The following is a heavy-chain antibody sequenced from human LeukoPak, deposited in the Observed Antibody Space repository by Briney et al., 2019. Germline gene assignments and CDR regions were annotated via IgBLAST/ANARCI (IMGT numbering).Heavy chain of an antibody. CDR1: GVSISGFY. D-gene: IGHD3-10*01. CDR2: SHTGGSI. CDR3: ARRRGGFGEGEFDY. V-gene: IGHV4-4*08. J-gene: IGHJ4*02. Sequence: SETLSLTCTVSGVSISGFYWSWIRQPPRKGLEWVGYSHTGGSISSNTPLISRVAFSMDTSKNQVSLRLNSVTATDTAVYYCARRRGGFGEGEFDYWGQGIPVTVST.